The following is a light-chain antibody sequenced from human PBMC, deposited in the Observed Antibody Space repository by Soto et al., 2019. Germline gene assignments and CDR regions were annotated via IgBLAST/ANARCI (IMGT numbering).Light chain of an antibody. CDR2: GAS. CDR1: QSVSSR. J-gene: IGKJ5*01. Sequence: EIVMTQSPATLSVYQGERATLSCRASQSVSSRLAWYQQKPGQAPRLLISGASSRATGIPDRFSGSGSGTDFTLTISRLEPEDFALYYCQQYVTSAITFGQGTRLEIK. V-gene: IGKV3-20*01. CDR3: QQYVTSAIT.